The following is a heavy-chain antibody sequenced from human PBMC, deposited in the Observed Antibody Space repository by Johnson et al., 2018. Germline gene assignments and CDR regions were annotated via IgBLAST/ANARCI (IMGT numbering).Heavy chain of an antibody. D-gene: IGHD6-6*01. V-gene: IGHV3-49*03. CDR2: ISSKTYGGTT. J-gene: IGHJ6*03. CDR1: GFTFGDYA. CDR3: TRVGSSWGYYNYYMDV. Sequence: VELGQCGGGLGQPGRSLRLCCTATGFTFGDYAMSWFRQAPGKGLEWVGFISSKTYGGTTEYAASVKGRFTISRDDSKSIAYLQMSSLRSEDTAVYYCTRVGSSWGYYNYYMDVWGKGTTVTVSS.